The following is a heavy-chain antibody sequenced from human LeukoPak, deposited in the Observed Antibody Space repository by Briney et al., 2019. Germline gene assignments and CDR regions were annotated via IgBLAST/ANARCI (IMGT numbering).Heavy chain of an antibody. CDR1: GYTFTDYY. Sequence: ASVKVSCKASGYTFTDYYMHWVRQATGQGLEWMGWMNPNSGNTGYAQKFQGRVTMTRNTSISTAYMELSSLRSEDTAVYYCAIAAAGSYYYYGMDVWGQGTTVTVSS. V-gene: IGHV1-8*01. CDR2: MNPNSGNT. D-gene: IGHD6-13*01. CDR3: AIAAAGSYYYYGMDV. J-gene: IGHJ6*02.